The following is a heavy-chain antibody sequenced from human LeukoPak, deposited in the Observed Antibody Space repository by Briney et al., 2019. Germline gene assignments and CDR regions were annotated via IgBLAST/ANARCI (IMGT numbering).Heavy chain of an antibody. V-gene: IGHV4-34*01. Sequence: PSETLSLTCAVYGGSFSGYYWSWMRQPPGKGREWIGEINHSGSTNYNPSLKSRVTISVDTSKNQFSLKLSSVTAADTAVYYCAREWRWQQTGYFDYWGQGTLVTVSS. CDR1: GGSFSGYY. J-gene: IGHJ4*02. CDR2: INHSGST. D-gene: IGHD5-24*01. CDR3: AREWRWQQTGYFDY.